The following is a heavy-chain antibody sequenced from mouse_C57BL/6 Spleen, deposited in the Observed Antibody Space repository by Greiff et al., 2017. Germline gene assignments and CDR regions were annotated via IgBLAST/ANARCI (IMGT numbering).Heavy chain of an antibody. D-gene: IGHD2-3*01. Sequence: VKVVESGPELVKPGASVKISCKASGYAFSSSWMNWVKQRPGKGLEWIGRLYPGDGDTNYNGKFKGKATLTADKSSSTAYMQLSSLTSEDSAVDCCARVPDGYYFDYWGQGTTLTVSS. CDR1: GYAFSSSW. CDR2: LYPGDGDT. CDR3: ARVPDGYYFDY. J-gene: IGHJ2*01. V-gene: IGHV1-82*01.